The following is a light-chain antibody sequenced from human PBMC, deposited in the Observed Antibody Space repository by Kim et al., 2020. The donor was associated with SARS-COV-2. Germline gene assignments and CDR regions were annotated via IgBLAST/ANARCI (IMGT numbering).Light chain of an antibody. Sequence: QNATLTCTGNINNVGYQGAAWLQQHQGHPPKLLSYRNNKRPSGISERFSASRSGNTASLTITDLQPEDEADYYCSAWDNSLGDWVFGGGTQLTVL. J-gene: IGLJ3*02. CDR2: RNN. CDR3: SAWDNSLGDWV. CDR1: INNVGYQG. V-gene: IGLV10-54*04.